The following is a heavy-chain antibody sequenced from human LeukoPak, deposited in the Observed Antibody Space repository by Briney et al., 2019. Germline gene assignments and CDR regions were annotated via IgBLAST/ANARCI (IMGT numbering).Heavy chain of an antibody. D-gene: IGHD3-10*01. CDR1: GGSISSSSYY. J-gene: IGHJ4*02. CDR2: IYYSGST. Sequence: SETLSLTCTVSGGSISSSSYYWGWLRQPPGKGLEWIGSIYYSGSTYYNPSLKSRVTISVDTSKKQFSLELSSVTAADTAVYYCARLLWFGDLSTHFDYWGQGTLVTVSS. V-gene: IGHV4-39*01. CDR3: ARLLWFGDLSTHFDY.